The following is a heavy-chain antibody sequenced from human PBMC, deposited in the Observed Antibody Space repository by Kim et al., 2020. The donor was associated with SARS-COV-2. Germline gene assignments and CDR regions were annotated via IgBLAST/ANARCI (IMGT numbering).Heavy chain of an antibody. Sequence: NYNPALKSRVTISVDTSKNQFSLKLSSVTAADTAVYYCARDPAVVTPFDYWGQGTLVTVSS. CDR3: ARDPAVVTPFDY. V-gene: IGHV4-34*01. D-gene: IGHD2-21*02. J-gene: IGHJ4*02.